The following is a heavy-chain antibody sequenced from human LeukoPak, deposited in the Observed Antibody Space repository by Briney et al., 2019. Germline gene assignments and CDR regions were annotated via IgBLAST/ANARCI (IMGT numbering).Heavy chain of an antibody. J-gene: IGHJ4*02. D-gene: IGHD6-13*01. CDR1: GYSSTSLW. V-gene: IGHV5-51*01. CDR3: ARHVAFSTWSTFDY. Sequence: GESLRISCKGSGYSSTSLWIGWVRQTPEEGLEWMGIIYPGDSQIKYSSSFQGQVTTSVDKSISTAYRQWSSLKASDTAIYYCARHVAFSTWSTFDYWGQGTPVTVSS. CDR2: IYPGDSQI.